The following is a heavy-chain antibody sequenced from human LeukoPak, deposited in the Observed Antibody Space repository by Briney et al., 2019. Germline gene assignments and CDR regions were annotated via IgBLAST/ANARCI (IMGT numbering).Heavy chain of an antibody. D-gene: IGHD3-3*01. V-gene: IGHV1-69*13. CDR1: GGTFSSYA. CDR2: IIPIFGTA. J-gene: IGHJ4*02. Sequence: ASVKVSCTASGGTFSSYAISWVRQAPGQGLEWMGGIIPIFGTANYAQKFQGRVTITADESTSTAYMELSSLRSEDTAVYYCASPNYDFWSGYHYYFDYWGQGTLVTVSS. CDR3: ASPNYDFWSGYHYYFDY.